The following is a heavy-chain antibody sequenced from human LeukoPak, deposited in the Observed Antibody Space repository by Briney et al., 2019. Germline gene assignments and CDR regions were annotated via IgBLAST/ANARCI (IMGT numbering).Heavy chain of an antibody. CDR1: GFTFSDYG. D-gene: IGHD3-3*01. CDR2: TSYDGSDE. CDR3: ARTYTVFGAMDV. J-gene: IGHJ6*04. V-gene: IGHV3-30*03. Sequence: GGSLRLSCVASGFTFSDYGMHWVRQAPGKGLDWVAATSYDGSDEYYVDSVKGRFTISRDNSKNTLYLEMKSLSSEDTAIYYCARTYTVFGAMDVWGKGTTVTVSA.